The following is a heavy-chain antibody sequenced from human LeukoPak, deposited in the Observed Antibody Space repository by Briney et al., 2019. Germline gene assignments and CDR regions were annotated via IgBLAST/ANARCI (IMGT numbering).Heavy chain of an antibody. J-gene: IGHJ4*02. CDR2: IFGSGGSP. D-gene: IGHD5-18*01. Sequence: WGSLRLSCEASGFTFGSHAMYWVRQAPGKGLEWVAGIFGSGGSPHYADSVKGRFTISRDNSRNTVYLQINSLRAEDTAVYYCGKTTVGYSSGQKPAWPVDYWGQGTLVTVSS. CDR1: GFTFGSHA. V-gene: IGHV3-23*01. CDR3: GKTTVGYSSGQKPAWPVDY.